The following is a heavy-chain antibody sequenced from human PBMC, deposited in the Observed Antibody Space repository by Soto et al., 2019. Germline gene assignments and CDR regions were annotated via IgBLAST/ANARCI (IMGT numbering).Heavy chain of an antibody. CDR3: ARARGMAAAGVDY. CDR2: IYHSGST. Sequence: QLQLQESGSGLVKPSQTLSLTCAVSGGSISSGGYSWSWIRQPPGKGLEWIGYIYHSGSTYYNPSLKMRVTISVDRSKNQFSLKLSSVTAADTAVYYCARARGMAAAGVDYWGQGTLVTVSS. V-gene: IGHV4-30-2*01. J-gene: IGHJ4*02. D-gene: IGHD6-13*01. CDR1: GGSISSGGYS.